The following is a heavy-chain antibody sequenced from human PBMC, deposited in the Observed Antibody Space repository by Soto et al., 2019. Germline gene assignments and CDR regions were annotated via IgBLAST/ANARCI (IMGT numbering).Heavy chain of an antibody. J-gene: IGHJ6*02. CDR1: GFTFSSYA. V-gene: IGHV3-23*01. CDR3: QRLYGWESYYYYYGMDV. D-gene: IGHD3-10*01. Sequence: EVQLLESGGGSVHPGGSLRLSCAASGFTFSSYAMSWVRQAPGKGLEWVSTISGGGGRTYYADSVKGRFTISRDNSKNTLYLQMNSLRAEDTAVYYCQRLYGWESYYYYYGMDVWGQGTTVTVSS. CDR2: ISGGGGRT.